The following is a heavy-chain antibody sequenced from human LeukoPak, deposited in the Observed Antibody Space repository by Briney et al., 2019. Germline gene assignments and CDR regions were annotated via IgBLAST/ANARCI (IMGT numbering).Heavy chain of an antibody. CDR1: GFTFNNCW. D-gene: IGHD1-26*01. Sequence: PGGSLRLSCAASGFTFNNCWMTWVRQAPGSGLEWVASLNEDGGDTRYADSVKGRFTISRDNPKTSVYLQMTNLRAEDSAIYYCVRPLRSGSNLVFDSWGQGTLVTVSS. CDR2: LNEDGGDT. V-gene: IGHV3-7*04. J-gene: IGHJ4*02. CDR3: VRPLRSGSNLVFDS.